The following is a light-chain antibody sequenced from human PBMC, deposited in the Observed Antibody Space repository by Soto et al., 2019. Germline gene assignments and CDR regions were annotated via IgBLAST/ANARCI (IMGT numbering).Light chain of an antibody. CDR2: RTD. CDR3: ASWDDSLSGVV. J-gene: IGLJ2*01. Sequence: QAVVTQPPSASGTPGQTVTISCSGSTSNIGGRNYVFWYQQLPRTAPKLLIYRTDRRPSGVPDRFSASTSGTSASLAISGLRSEDEGDYYCASWDDSLSGVVFGGGTKLTVL. V-gene: IGLV1-47*01. CDR1: TSNIGGRNY.